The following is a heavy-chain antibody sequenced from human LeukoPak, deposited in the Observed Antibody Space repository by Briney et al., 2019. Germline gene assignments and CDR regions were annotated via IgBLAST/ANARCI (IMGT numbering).Heavy chain of an antibody. V-gene: IGHV1-2*02. CDR2: INPNSGAT. CDR1: GYSFIDYY. D-gene: IGHD3-22*01. CDR3: ARGDYYDSGVYYYD. Sequence: ASVKVSCKASGYSFIDYYMHWLRQAPGQGLEWMGWINPNSGATKYAQKFQGRVTMTRDTSISTAYMELSRLRSDDTAVYYCARGDYYDSGVYYYDWGQGTLVTVSS. J-gene: IGHJ4*02.